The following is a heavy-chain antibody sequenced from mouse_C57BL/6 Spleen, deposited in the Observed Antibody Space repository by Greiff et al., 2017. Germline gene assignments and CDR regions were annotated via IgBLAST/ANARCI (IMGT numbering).Heavy chain of an antibody. CDR3: ARGGSSYKALDY. CDR1: GYTFTDYY. D-gene: IGHD1-1*01. J-gene: IGHJ4*01. CDR2: IFPGSGST. Sequence: VQLQQSGPELVKPGASVKISCKASGYTFTDYYINWVKQRPGQGLEWIGWIFPGSGSTYYNEKFKGKGTLTVAKSYSTAYMLLSSLTSEDSAVYFCARGGSSYKALDYWGQGTTVTVSS. V-gene: IGHV1-75*01.